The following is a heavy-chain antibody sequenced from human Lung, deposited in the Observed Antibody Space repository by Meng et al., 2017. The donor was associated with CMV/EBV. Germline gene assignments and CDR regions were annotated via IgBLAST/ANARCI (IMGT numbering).Heavy chain of an antibody. V-gene: IGHV1-3*04. CDR1: TYVFTTYK. CDR2: ISSSKGET. D-gene: IGHD3-10*01. J-gene: IGHJ4*02. CDR3: ARGVLGAGSSTFDF. Sequence: KASTYVFTTYKIHWVRQAPGQMLEWVGWISSSKGETKYSQKFQDRVTFTGNTSASTVYMEVRSLTPTDTAVYYCARGVLGAGSSTFDFWGQGSLVTVSS.